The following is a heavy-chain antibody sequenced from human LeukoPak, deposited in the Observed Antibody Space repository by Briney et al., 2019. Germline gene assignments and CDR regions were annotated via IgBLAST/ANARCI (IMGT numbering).Heavy chain of an antibody. CDR3: AQELSDIFVVRTDS. Sequence: GGSLRLSCVASGFTFSNTAMSWVRQTPGKGLEWVATMSAYNDRTHYADSVRGRFTVSRDNSKNTLSLQMNSLREDDTAVYYCAQELSDIFVVRTDSWGQGTLVTVSS. J-gene: IGHJ4*02. CDR2: MSAYNDRT. CDR1: GFTFSNTA. D-gene: IGHD3-9*01. V-gene: IGHV3-23*01.